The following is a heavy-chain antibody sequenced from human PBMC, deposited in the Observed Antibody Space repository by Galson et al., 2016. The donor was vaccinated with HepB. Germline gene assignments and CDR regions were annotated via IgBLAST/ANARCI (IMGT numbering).Heavy chain of an antibody. V-gene: IGHV1-18*01. CDR1: GYTFNSHG. CDR3: ARITMVRGVLSRNPRQYFHYAMDV. D-gene: IGHD3-10*01. Sequence: SVKVSCKASGYTFNSHGISWVRQAPGQGLEWMGWISADNGDTKYAQKLQGRVTMTTDTSTSTAYMELRSLLSDDTAVYYCARITMVRGVLSRNPRQYFHYAMDVWGQGTTVTVSS. J-gene: IGHJ6*02. CDR2: ISADNGDT.